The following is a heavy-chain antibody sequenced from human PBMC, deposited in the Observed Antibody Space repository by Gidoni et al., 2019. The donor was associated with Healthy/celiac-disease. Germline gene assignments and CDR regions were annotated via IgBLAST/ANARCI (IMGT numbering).Heavy chain of an antibody. CDR2: INHSGST. CDR3: ARVGGYCSSTSCHNWFDP. V-gene: IGHV4-34*01. CDR1: GGSFSGYY. J-gene: IGHJ5*02. Sequence: QVQLQQWGAGLLKPSETLSLNCAVYGGSFSGYYWSWIRQPPGKGLEWMWEINHSGSTNYNPSLKSRVTISVDTSKNHVSLKLSSVTAADTAVYYCARVGGYCSSTSCHNWFDPWGQGTLVTVSS. D-gene: IGHD2-2*01.